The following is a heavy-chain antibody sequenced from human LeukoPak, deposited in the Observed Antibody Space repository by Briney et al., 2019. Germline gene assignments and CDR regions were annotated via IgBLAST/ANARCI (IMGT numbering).Heavy chain of an antibody. V-gene: IGHV3-23*01. J-gene: IGHJ4*02. CDR3: AKGGKWDVTPFDY. D-gene: IGHD1-26*01. Sequence: GGSLRLSCVASGFTFSSYAMSWVRQAPGKGLAWVSTISGGSGSTYCADSVKGRFTISRDNSKNTLYLQMNSLRDEDTAVYYCAKGGKWDVTPFDYWGQGTLVTVSS. CDR1: GFTFSSYA. CDR2: ISGGSGST.